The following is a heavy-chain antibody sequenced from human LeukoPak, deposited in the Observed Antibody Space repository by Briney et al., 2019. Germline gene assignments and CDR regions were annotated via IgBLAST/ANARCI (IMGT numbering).Heavy chain of an antibody. D-gene: IGHD5-12*01. J-gene: IGHJ4*02. V-gene: IGHV3-23*01. CDR3: AKCGNSGCHLIDY. CDR1: GFTFTTNA. CDR2: VSGRTGGT. Sequence: GGSLRLSCAASGFTFTTNAMSWVRQAPGKGLEWVSAVSGRTGGTYYADSVKGRFTISRDNSKSTLYLQMDSLRAEDTAVYYCAKCGNSGCHLIDYWGQGTLVTVSS.